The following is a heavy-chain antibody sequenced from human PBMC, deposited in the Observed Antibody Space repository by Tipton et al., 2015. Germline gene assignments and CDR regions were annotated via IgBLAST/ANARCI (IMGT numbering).Heavy chain of an antibody. CDR1: GVSISSYY. D-gene: IGHD6-19*01. J-gene: IGHJ4*02. CDR3: ARAGSGWYGSYYFDY. V-gene: IGHV4-59*12. Sequence: TLSLTCTVSGVSISSYYWTWIRQPPGKGLQWVGNVFHTGATSYNSSLKSRLTFSIDTSKNQVSLRLSSVTAADTAVYYCARAGSGWYGSYYFDYWGQGTLVTVSS. CDR2: VFHTGAT.